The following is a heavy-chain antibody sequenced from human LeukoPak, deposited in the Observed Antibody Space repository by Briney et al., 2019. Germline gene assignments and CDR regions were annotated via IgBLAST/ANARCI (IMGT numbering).Heavy chain of an antibody. CDR1: GGSFSGYY. Sequence: SETLSLTCAVYGGSFSGYYWSWIRQPPGKGLEWIGEINHSGSTNYNPSLKSRVTISVDTSKNQFSLKLSSVTAADTAVYYCARGPRWGSYRRAFDIWGQGTMVTVSS. D-gene: IGHD3-16*02. CDR3: ARGPRWGSYRRAFDI. CDR2: INHSGST. V-gene: IGHV4-34*01. J-gene: IGHJ3*02.